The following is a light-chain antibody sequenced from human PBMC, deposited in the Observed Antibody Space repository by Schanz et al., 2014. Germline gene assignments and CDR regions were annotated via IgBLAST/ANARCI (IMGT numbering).Light chain of an antibody. CDR1: QSLTNSQ. Sequence: EIVLTQSPGTQSLSPGDRATLSCRASQSLTNSQLAWYQQKPGQAPRLLIYGVSRMITGIPDRFNGSGSGTDFTLTISRLEPEDFAVYYCQQYASSVSYTFGQGTKLEIK. CDR2: GVS. CDR3: QQYASSVSYT. J-gene: IGKJ2*01. V-gene: IGKV3-20*01.